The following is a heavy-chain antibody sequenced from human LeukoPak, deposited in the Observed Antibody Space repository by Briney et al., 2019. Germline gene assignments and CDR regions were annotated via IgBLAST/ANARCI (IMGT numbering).Heavy chain of an antibody. CDR3: ARGGSLGYCSSTSCSIAAAGNYYYGMDV. CDR2: ISYDGSNK. Sequence: GGSLRLSCAASGFILSNYAMHWVRQAPGKGLEWVAVISYDGSNKYYADSVKGRFTISRDNSKNTLYLQMNSLRAEDTAVYYCARGGSLGYCSSTSCSIAAAGNYYYGMDVWGQGTTVTVSS. V-gene: IGHV3-30-3*01. CDR1: GFILSNYA. J-gene: IGHJ6*02. D-gene: IGHD2-2*01.